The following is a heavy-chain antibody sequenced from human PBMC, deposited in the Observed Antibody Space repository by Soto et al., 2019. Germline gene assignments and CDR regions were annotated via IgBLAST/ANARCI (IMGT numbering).Heavy chain of an antibody. CDR3: ARGGEDYDFWSGYSPDRYYYYYYMDV. Sequence: GASVKVSCKASGYTLTSYYMHWVRQAPGQGLEWMGIINPSGGSTSYAQKFQGRVTMTRDTSTSTVYMELSSLRSEDTAVYYCARGGEDYDFWSGYSPDRYYYYYYMDVWGKGTTVTVPS. J-gene: IGHJ6*03. CDR1: GYTLTSYY. CDR2: INPSGGST. D-gene: IGHD3-3*01. V-gene: IGHV1-46*03.